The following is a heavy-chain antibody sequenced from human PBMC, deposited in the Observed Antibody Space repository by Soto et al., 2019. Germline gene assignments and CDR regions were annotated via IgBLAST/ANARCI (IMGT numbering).Heavy chain of an antibody. CDR1: GFTFTSSA. V-gene: IGHV1-58*01. D-gene: IGHD6-19*01. CDR3: AASTPRGGSGSPS. CDR2: IVVGSGNT. Sequence: SVKVSCKASGFTFTSSAVEWVRQARGQRLEWIGWIVVGSGNTNYAQKFQERVTIARDMSTSTAYMELSSLRSEDTAVYYCAASTPRGGSGSPSWGQGTLVTVSS. J-gene: IGHJ4*02.